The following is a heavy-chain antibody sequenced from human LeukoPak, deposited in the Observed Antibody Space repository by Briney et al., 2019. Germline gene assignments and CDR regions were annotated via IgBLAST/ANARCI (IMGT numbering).Heavy chain of an antibody. CDR3: ARDPYYDSSGYYDF. CDR2: ISSTSRYM. Sequence: PGGSLRLSCAASGFTFSSYSMNWVRQAPGKGLEWVSSISSTSRYMYYVDSVKGRFTISRDNAKKSLYLQMNSLRAEDTAVYYCARDPYYDSSGYYDFWGQGTLVTVSS. V-gene: IGHV3-21*01. CDR1: GFTFSSYS. J-gene: IGHJ4*02. D-gene: IGHD3-22*01.